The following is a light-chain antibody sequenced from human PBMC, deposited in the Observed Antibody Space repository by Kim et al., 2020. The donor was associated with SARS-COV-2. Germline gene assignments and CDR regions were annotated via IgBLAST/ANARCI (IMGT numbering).Light chain of an antibody. CDR1: QSVSSSY. Sequence: EIVLTQSPGTLSLSPGERATLSCRASQSVSSSYLAWYQQKPGQAPRLLIYGASSRATGIPDRFSGSGSGTEFTLTISRLEPEDFAVYYCQQYGSSPRAYTFGQGPKL. J-gene: IGKJ2*01. CDR3: QQYGSSPRAYT. CDR2: GAS. V-gene: IGKV3-20*01.